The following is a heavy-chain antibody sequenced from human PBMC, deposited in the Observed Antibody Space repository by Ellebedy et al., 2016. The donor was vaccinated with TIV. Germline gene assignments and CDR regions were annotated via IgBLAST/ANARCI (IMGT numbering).Heavy chain of an antibody. CDR1: GYSFTSYW. D-gene: IGHD3-3*01. CDR2: IYPGDSDT. CDR3: ARLDTQYYDFWSGYSEGWYFDL. V-gene: IGHV5-51*01. J-gene: IGHJ2*01. Sequence: GESLKISCKGSGYSFTSYWIGWVRQMPGKGLEWMGIIYPGDSDTRYSPSFQGQVTISADKSITTASLQWSSLKASDTAMYYCARLDTQYYDFWSGYSEGWYFDLWGRGTLVTVSS.